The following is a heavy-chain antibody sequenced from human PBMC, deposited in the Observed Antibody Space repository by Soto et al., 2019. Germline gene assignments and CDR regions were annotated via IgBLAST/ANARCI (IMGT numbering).Heavy chain of an antibody. CDR2: ISGSGGST. J-gene: IGHJ6*02. Sequence: PGGSLRLSCAASGFTFSSYAMSWVRQAPGKGLEWVSAISGSGGSTYYADSVKGRFTISRDNSKNTLYLQMNSLRAEDTAVYYCAKDNGGAAAGSYYYYYGMDVWGQGTTVTVSS. CDR3: AKDNGGAAAGSYYYYYGMDV. D-gene: IGHD6-13*01. V-gene: IGHV3-23*01. CDR1: GFTFSSYA.